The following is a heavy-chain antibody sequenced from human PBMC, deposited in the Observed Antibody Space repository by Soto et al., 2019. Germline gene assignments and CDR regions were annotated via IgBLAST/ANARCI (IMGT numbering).Heavy chain of an antibody. CDR1: GFTFDDYA. D-gene: IGHD3-10*01. CDR2: ISWNSGSI. Sequence: EVQLVESGGGLVQPGRSLRLSCAASGFTFDDYAMHWVRQAQGKGLEWVSGISWNSGSIGYADSVKGRFTISRDNAKNSLYLQMNSLRAEDTALYYCAKDFGSEADAAYYYYGMDVWGQGTTVTVSS. V-gene: IGHV3-9*01. CDR3: AKDFGSEADAAYYYYGMDV. J-gene: IGHJ6*02.